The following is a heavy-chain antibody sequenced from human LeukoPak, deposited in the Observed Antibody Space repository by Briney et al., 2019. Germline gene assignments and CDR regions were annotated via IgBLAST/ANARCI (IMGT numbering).Heavy chain of an antibody. CDR2: ISGSGGGT. CDR3: AKGPNAVPTYYYYGMDV. J-gene: IGHJ6*02. Sequence: GGSLRPSCAASGFTFNNYAMSWVRQAPGKGLEWVSAISGSGGGTYYADSVKGRFTISRDNSKNTLYLQMNSLRAEDTAVYYCAKGPNAVPTYYYYGMDVWGQGTTVTVSS. V-gene: IGHV3-23*01. D-gene: IGHD6-19*01. CDR1: GFTFNNYA.